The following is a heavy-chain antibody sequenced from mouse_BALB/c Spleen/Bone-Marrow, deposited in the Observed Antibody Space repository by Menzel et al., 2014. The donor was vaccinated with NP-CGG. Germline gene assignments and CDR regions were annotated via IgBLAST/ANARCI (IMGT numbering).Heavy chain of an antibody. CDR1: GFTFTDYF. CDR2: IRNKANGYTT. CDR3: ARGYYDDY. D-gene: IGHD2-4*01. V-gene: IGHV7-3*02. J-gene: IGHJ2*01. Sequence: EVNLVESGGGLVQPGGSLRLSCATSGFTFTDYFMTWVRQPPGKALEWLGFIRNKANGYTTEYSASVKGRFTISRNNSQSILYLQMNTLGAEDSATYYCARGYYDDYWGQGTTLTVSS.